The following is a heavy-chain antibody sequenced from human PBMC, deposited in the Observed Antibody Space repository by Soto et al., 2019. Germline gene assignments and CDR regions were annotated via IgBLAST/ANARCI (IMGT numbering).Heavy chain of an antibody. CDR3: ASSSYDILTGYYSYYYYGMDV. CDR2: IIPIFGTA. D-gene: IGHD3-9*01. Sequence: SVKVCCKDSGGTFSSYAMSWVRQATRQGLEWMGGIIPIFGTANYAQKFQGRVTITADESTSTAYMELSSLRSEDTAVYYCASSSYDILTGYYSYYYYGMDVWGQGTTVTVSS. J-gene: IGHJ6*02. CDR1: GGTFSSYA. V-gene: IGHV1-69*13.